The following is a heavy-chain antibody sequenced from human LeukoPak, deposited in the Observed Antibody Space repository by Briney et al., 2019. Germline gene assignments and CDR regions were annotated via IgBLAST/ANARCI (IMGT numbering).Heavy chain of an antibody. D-gene: IGHD6-19*01. CDR3: ARADSSGWGSLDY. J-gene: IGHJ4*02. CDR2: ISSSGSTI. CDR1: GFTFSDYY. Sequence: GGSLRLSCAASGFTFSDYYMSWIRQAPGKGLEWISYISSSGSTIYYTDSVKGRFTISRDNAKNSLCLQMNSLRAEDTAVYYCARADSSGWGSLDYWGQGTLVTVSS. V-gene: IGHV3-11*04.